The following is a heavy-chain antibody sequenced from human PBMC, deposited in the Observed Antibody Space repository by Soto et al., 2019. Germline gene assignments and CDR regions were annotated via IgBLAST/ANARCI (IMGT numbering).Heavy chain of an antibody. CDR3: AKDQDFWEDV. CDR1: GFTFSSYA. V-gene: IGHV3-23*01. CDR2: ISGSGGST. J-gene: IGHJ6*02. D-gene: IGHD3-3*01. Sequence: PVGSLRFSCAASGFTFSSYAMSWVRQAPGKGLEWVSAISGSGGSTYYADSVKGRFTISRDNSKNTLYLQMNSLRAEDTAVYYCAKDQDFWEDVWGQGTTVTVSS.